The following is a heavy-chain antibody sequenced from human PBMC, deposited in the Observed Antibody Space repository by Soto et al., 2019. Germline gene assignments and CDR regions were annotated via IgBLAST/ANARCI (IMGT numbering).Heavy chain of an antibody. D-gene: IGHD3-16*01. V-gene: IGHV1-58*01. CDR1: GFTFTSFA. CDR3: AAGNYHDNGGYSVDY. J-gene: IGHJ4*02. CDR2: IVVGSGDT. Sequence: QMQVVQSGPEVKKPGTSVKVSCKASGFTFTSFAVQWVRQARGQRLEWMGWIVVGSGDTISAQKFRERVIITGDMSTGTVYMELSSLRSEDTAVYYCAAGNYHDNGGYSVDYWGQGTLVTVSS.